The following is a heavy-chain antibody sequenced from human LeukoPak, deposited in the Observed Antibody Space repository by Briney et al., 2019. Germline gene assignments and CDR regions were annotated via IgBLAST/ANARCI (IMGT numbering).Heavy chain of an antibody. J-gene: IGHJ4*02. CDR2: IIPIFGIA. V-gene: IGHV1-69*10. CDR1: GGTFSSYA. CDR3: AGAFTFGGVIGSDFDY. Sequence: ASVKVSCKTSGGTFSSYAISWVRQAPGQGLEWMGGIIPIFGIANYAQKFQGRVTITADKSTSTAYMELSSLRSEDTAVYYCAGAFTFGGVIGSDFDYWGQGTLVTVSS. D-gene: IGHD3-16*02.